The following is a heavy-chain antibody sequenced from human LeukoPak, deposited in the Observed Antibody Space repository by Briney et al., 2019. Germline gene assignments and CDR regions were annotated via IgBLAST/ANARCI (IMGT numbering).Heavy chain of an antibody. Sequence: PGGSLRLSCAASGFTFSDYYISWICHAPPKGLEWVSYISIIISYTNYAHSLKGLFTISRDNAKNSRYLQMNSLSAEDTAVYYCARAVTNYDILTGYYMDYFDYWGQGTLVTVSS. CDR2: ISIIISYT. D-gene: IGHD3-9*01. CDR3: ARAVTNYDILTGYYMDYFDY. V-gene: IGHV3-11*05. CDR1: GFTFSDYY. J-gene: IGHJ4*02.